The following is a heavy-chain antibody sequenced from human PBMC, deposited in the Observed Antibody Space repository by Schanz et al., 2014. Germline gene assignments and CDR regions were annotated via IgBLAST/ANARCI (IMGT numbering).Heavy chain of an antibody. CDR2: VYYTGSA. CDR1: GGSISTYY. V-gene: IGHV4-59*08. J-gene: IGHJ5*02. CDR3: ARLGSPHCRTSNCHYDWFGP. Sequence: QMQLQGSGPGLVKPSETLSLTCAVSGGSISTYYWSWVRQPPGKGLEWLAYVYYTGSANYNPSLKSQLTISADPSTTQFPLGLSSVTAADTAVYYCARLGSPHCRTSNCHYDWFGPWDQGTLVTVSS. D-gene: IGHD2-15*01.